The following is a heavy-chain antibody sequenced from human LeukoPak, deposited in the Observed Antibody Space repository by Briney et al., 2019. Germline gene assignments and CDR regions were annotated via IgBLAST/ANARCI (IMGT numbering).Heavy chain of an antibody. CDR2: INWNGGST. Sequence: GGSLRLSCAASGFTFDDYGMSWVRQAPGKGLEWVSGINWNGGSTGYADSVKGRFTISRDNAKNSLYLQMNSLRAEDTALYYGARGTPGQPERFYFDYWAQGTRVTVPS. CDR3: ARGTPGQPERFYFDY. V-gene: IGHV3-20*04. D-gene: IGHD5-24*01. J-gene: IGHJ4*02. CDR1: GFTFDDYG.